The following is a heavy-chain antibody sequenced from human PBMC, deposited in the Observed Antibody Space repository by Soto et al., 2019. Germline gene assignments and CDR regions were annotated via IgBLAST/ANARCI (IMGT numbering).Heavy chain of an antibody. J-gene: IGHJ4*02. D-gene: IGHD3-16*01. V-gene: IGHV1-2*02. Sequence: QVQLVQSGAEVRKPGASVKVSCKPSGYTFTDYYLHWVRQAPGQGPEWMGWINPNSAGTNYAQKFQDRVTMTKDTSISTAYMELSSLTSDDTAVYYCERGVNRAIVMIGLFDYWGQGTLVTVSS. CDR2: INPNSAGT. CDR3: ERGVNRAIVMIGLFDY. CDR1: GYTFTDYY.